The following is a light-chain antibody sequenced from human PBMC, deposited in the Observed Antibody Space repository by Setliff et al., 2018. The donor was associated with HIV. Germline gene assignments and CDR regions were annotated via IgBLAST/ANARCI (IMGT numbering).Light chain of an antibody. Sequence: QSALTQPASVSGSPGQSITISCTGTNSDTGAYNYVSWYQQYPGKAPKLMIYDVSNRPSGVSNRFSGSKSGNTASLTISGLQAEDEADYYCCSYSSSSTLYVFGTGTKVTVL. CDR3: CSYSSSSTLYV. CDR2: DVS. CDR1: NSDTGAYNY. V-gene: IGLV2-14*03. J-gene: IGLJ1*01.